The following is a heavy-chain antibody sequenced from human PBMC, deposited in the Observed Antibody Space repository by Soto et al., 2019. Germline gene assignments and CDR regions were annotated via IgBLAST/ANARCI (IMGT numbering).Heavy chain of an antibody. D-gene: IGHD2-15*01. V-gene: IGHV3-21*01. CDR1: GFTFRTYT. Sequence: GGSLRLSCRSSGFTFRTYTMNWVRQAPGKGLEWVSGIRGFSPYTFYAESVKGRFTISRDNAKNSLFLQMNSLRAEDTAVYYCARDRGYDAHDFYYNAMDVWGQGTTVTVSS. CDR2: IRGFSPYT. CDR3: ARDRGYDAHDFYYNAMDV. J-gene: IGHJ6*02.